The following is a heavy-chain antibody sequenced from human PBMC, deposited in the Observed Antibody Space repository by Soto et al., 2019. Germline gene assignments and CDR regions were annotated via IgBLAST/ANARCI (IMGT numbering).Heavy chain of an antibody. V-gene: IGHV4-59*08. J-gene: IGHJ5*02. CDR3: ARAKAPLYSSSWYWFDP. Sequence: SETLSLTCTVSGGSISSYYWSWIRQPPGKGLEWIGCIYYSGSTNYNPSLKSRVTISVDTSKNQFSLKLSSVTAADTAVYYCARAKAPLYSSSWYWFDPWGQGTLVTVS. CDR1: GGSISSYY. CDR2: IYYSGST. D-gene: IGHD6-13*01.